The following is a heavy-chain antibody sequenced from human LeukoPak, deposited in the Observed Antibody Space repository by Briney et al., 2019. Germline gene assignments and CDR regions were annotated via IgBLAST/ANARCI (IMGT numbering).Heavy chain of an antibody. CDR2: IDPSDSYT. J-gene: IGHJ4*02. Sequence: GESLKISCKGSGYTFTSYLISWVRQMPGKGLGWMGIIDPSDSYTNYSPSFQGHVTISADKSISTAYLQWSSLRASDTAMYYCARQSAVIGGWFLDWGQGTLVTVSS. CDR1: GYTFTSYL. V-gene: IGHV5-10-1*01. D-gene: IGHD6-19*01. CDR3: ARQSAVIGGWFLD.